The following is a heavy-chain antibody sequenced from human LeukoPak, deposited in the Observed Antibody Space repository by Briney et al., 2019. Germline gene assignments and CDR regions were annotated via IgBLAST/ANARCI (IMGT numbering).Heavy chain of an antibody. CDR3: ARDRKAAVAEDAFDI. D-gene: IGHD6-19*01. CDR2: ISAYNGNT. V-gene: IGHV1-18*01. Sequence: ASVKVSCKPSGYTFTSYGISWVRQAPGQGLEWMGWISAYNGNTNYAQKVQGRVTMTTDTSTSTAYMELRSLRPDDTAVYYCARDRKAAVAEDAFDIWGQGTMVTVSS. CDR1: GYTFTSYG. J-gene: IGHJ3*02.